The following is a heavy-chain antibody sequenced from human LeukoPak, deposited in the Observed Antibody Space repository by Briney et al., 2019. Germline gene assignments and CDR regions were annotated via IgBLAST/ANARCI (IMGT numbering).Heavy chain of an antibody. CDR3: AKDWDHVYDLTDY. Sequence: PGRSLRLSCAASGFTFSSYGMHWVRQAPGKGLEWVAVIWYDGSNKYYADSVKGRFTISRDNSKNTLYLQMNSLRAEDTAVYYCAKDWDHVYDLTDYWGQGTLVTVSS. V-gene: IGHV3-33*06. CDR2: IWYDGSNK. CDR1: GFTFSSYG. D-gene: IGHD3-16*01. J-gene: IGHJ4*02.